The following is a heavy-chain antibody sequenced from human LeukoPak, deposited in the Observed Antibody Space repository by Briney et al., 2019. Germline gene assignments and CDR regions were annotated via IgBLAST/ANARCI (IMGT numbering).Heavy chain of an antibody. Sequence: GGSLRLSCAASGFTFSTYGMHWVRQAPGKGLEWVAFIWYDGTNKYYADSVRGRFTISRDNSKNTLYLQMNSLRAEDTAVYYCANLELGYWGQGTLVTVSS. J-gene: IGHJ4*02. CDR1: GFTFSTYG. D-gene: IGHD3-10*01. CDR2: IWYDGTNK. V-gene: IGHV3-30*02. CDR3: ANLELGY.